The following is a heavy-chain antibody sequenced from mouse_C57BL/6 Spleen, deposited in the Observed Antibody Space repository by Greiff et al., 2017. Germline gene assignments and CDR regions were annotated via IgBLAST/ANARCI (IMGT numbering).Heavy chain of an antibody. J-gene: IGHJ2*01. CDR1: GYTFTSYW. Sequence: QVQLQQPGAELVKPGASVKMSCKASGYTFTSYWMPWVQQRPGQGLEWIGDIYPGSGSTNYNEKFKSKATLTVDTSSSTAYLQLRSLTSEDSAVYYCARSRSTPVVAKDYRGKGTTLTVSS. V-gene: IGHV1-55*01. CDR3: ARSRSTPVVAKDY. CDR2: IYPGSGST. D-gene: IGHD1-1*01.